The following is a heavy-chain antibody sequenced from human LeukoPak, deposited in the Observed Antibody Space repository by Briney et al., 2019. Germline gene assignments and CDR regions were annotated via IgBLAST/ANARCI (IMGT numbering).Heavy chain of an antibody. D-gene: IGHD3-10*01. J-gene: IGHJ5*02. CDR3: ARALTGAGWFDP. CDR2: IGAAGET. CDR1: GFTLSDYD. V-gene: IGHV3-13*01. Sequence: GGSLRLSCAASGFTLSDYDMHWVRHTAGNGLEWVSAIGAAGETYYAGSVKDRFTISRENAKNSFYLQMNSLRAGDTAVYFCARALTGAGWFDPWGQGTLVTV.